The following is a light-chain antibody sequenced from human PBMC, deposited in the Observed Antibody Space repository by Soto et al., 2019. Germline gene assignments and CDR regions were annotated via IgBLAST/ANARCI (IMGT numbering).Light chain of an antibody. Sequence: QSALTQPASVSGSPGQSITISCTGTSSAVGRYNLVSWYQQPPGKAPKNIIYEGSKRPSGVSNRFSGSKSGHTASLTIYGLQAEDEADYYCSSYPSSSTVVFGGGTKLTVL. V-gene: IGLV2-14*02. J-gene: IGLJ2*01. CDR3: SSYPSSSTVV. CDR1: SSAVGRYNL. CDR2: EGS.